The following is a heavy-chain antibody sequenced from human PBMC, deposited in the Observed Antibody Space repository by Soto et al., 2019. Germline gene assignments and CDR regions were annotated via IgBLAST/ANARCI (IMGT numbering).Heavy chain of an antibody. CDR2: ISVSDPGT. CDR3: ARDSVGYDSISCYSAFDA. D-gene: IGHD2-2*01. J-gene: IGHJ3*01. CDR1: GFTFGSHD. Sequence: EMQLLESGGGLVQLGGSLRLSCAASGFTFGSHDMSWVRQAPGKVLEWVSSISVSDPGTYYADSVKGRFTISRDISKNSLFLQMNSLRAEDTATYYCARDSVGYDSISCYSAFDAWGQGTMVTVSS. V-gene: IGHV3-23*01.